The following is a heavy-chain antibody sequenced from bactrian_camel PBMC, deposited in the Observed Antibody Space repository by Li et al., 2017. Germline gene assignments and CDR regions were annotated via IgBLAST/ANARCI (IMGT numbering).Heavy chain of an antibody. CDR3: AARTTGSSWLGLVEGAYKY. J-gene: IGHJ4*01. V-gene: IGHV3S63*01. CDR1: GFRVNANC. D-gene: IGHD6*01. CDR2: IAGITDRV. Sequence: HVQLVESGGGSVQAGGSLRLSCAASGFRVNANCMAWFRQAPGKEREGVAVIAGITDRVTYADSVKGRFAISKGNPKNAVILQMDSLKPDDTAMYYCAARTTGSSWLGLVEGAYKYWGQGTQVTVS.